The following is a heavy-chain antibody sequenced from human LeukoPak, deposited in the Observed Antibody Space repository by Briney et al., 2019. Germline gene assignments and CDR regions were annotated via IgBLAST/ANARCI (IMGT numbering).Heavy chain of an antibody. Sequence: GGSLRLSCAASGFTFSGSAMHWVRQASGKGLEWVGRIRSKANSYATAYAASVKGRFTISRDDSKNTAYLRMNSLKTEDTAVYYCTRPSYGSGSSDYWGQGTLVTVSS. D-gene: IGHD3-10*01. V-gene: IGHV3-73*01. J-gene: IGHJ4*02. CDR3: TRPSYGSGSSDY. CDR1: GFTFSGSA. CDR2: IRSKANSYAT.